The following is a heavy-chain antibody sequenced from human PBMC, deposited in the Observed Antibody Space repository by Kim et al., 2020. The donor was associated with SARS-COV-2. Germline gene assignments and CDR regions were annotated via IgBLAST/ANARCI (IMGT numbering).Heavy chain of an antibody. CDR3: ARDNYVWGSYRYWGRNWFDP. J-gene: IGHJ5*02. D-gene: IGHD3-16*02. Sequence: GGSLRLSCAASGFTFSSYSMNWVRQAPGKGLEWVSSISSSSSYIYYADSVKGRFTISRDNSKNSLYLQMNSLRAEDTAVYYCARDNYVWGSYRYWGRNWFDPWGQGTLVTVSS. V-gene: IGHV3-21*01. CDR2: ISSSSSYI. CDR1: GFTFSSYS.